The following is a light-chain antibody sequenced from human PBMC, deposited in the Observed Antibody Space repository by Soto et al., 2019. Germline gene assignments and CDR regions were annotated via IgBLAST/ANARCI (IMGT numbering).Light chain of an antibody. CDR2: DVG. CDR1: SSDIGGYNF. CDR3: CSYAGSVPQ. J-gene: IGLJ3*02. V-gene: IGLV2-11*01. Sequence: QSALTQPRSVSGSPGQSVTISCTGTSSDIGGYNFVSWYQQHPGKAPKLMIFDVGRRPSGVPDRFSGSKSGNTASLTISGLQADDEAEYYCCSYAGSVPQFGGGTKVTVL.